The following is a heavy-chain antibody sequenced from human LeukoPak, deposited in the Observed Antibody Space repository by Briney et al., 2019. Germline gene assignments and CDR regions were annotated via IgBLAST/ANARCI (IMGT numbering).Heavy chain of an antibody. Sequence: ASVKVSCKASGYRFTGDYMHWVRQAPGQGLEWMGWINPNSGGTNCAQKFQGRVTMTRDTSISTAYMELSRLRSEDTAVYYCARDRGSGSIGGWFDPWGQGTLVTVSS. CDR1: GYRFTGDY. CDR2: INPNSGGT. CDR3: ARDRGSGSIGGWFDP. V-gene: IGHV1-2*02. J-gene: IGHJ5*02. D-gene: IGHD1-26*01.